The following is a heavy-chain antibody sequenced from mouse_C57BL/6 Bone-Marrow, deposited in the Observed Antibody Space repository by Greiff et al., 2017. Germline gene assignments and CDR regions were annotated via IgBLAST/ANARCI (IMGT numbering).Heavy chain of an antibody. V-gene: IGHV1-5*01. CDR1: GYTFTSYW. D-gene: IGHD2-4*01. J-gene: IGHJ4*01. CDR2: IYPGNSDT. CDR3: TRDYDYVYAMDY. Sequence: EVQLQQSGTVLARPGASVKMSCKTSGYTFTSYWMHWVKQRPGQGLEWIGAIYPGNSDTSYNQKFKGKAKLTAVTSASTAYMELSSLTNEDSAVYYCTRDYDYVYAMDYWCQGTSVTVSS.